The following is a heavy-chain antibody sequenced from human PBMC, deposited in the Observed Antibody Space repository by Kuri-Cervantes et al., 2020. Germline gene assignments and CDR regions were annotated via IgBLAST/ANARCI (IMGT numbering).Heavy chain of an antibody. D-gene: IGHD2-2*01. CDR1: GFTFSVYY. Sequence: GESLNISCAASGFTFSVYYMRWNPQAPGKGLEWVSYISSSGSTIYYADPVKGRFTISRDNAKNSLYLQMNSLRAEDTAVYYCARVRRYDQLLSLYYFDYWGQGTLVTVSS. V-gene: IGHV3-11*01. J-gene: IGHJ4*02. CDR3: ARVRRYDQLLSLYYFDY. CDR2: ISSSGSTI.